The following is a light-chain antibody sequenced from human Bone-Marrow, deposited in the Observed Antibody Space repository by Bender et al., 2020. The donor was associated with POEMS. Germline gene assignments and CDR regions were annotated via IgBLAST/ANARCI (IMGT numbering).Light chain of an antibody. V-gene: IGLV2-11*01. CDR2: VIN. Sequence: QSALTQPRSASGSPGQSVTISCTGTSSDVGGYNYVSWHQQHPGKAPKLMIYVINKRPSGVPDRFSGSKSGNTASLTISGLQADDEADYYCSYAGTYALIFGGGTKLTVL. CDR3: CSYAGTYALI. J-gene: IGLJ2*01. CDR1: SSDVGGYNY.